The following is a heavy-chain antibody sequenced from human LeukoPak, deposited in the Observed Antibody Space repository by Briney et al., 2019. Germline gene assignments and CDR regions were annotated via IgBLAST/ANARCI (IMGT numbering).Heavy chain of an antibody. J-gene: IGHJ4*02. D-gene: IGHD6-13*01. CDR2: IYSGGST. Sequence: PGGSLRLSCAASGFTVSNNYMTWVRQAPGKGLEWVSVIYSGGSTYYADSVKGRFTISRDNSKNTLYLQMSSLRADDTAVYYCASVSTTWCGASSGHDYWGQGTLVTVSS. CDR3: ASVSTTWCGASSGHDY. V-gene: IGHV3-53*01. CDR1: GFTVSNNY.